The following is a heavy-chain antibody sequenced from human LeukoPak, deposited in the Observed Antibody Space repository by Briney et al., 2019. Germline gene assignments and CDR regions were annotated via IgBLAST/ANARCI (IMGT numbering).Heavy chain of an antibody. CDR2: IKSKTDGGTT. D-gene: IGHD3-9*01. CDR1: GFTFSNAW. CDR3: TTRVLRYFDWSENDY. V-gene: IGHV3-15*01. Sequence: GGSLRLSCAASGFTFSNAWMSWVRQAPGKGLEWVGRIKSKTDGGTTDYAAPVKGRFTISRDDSKNTLYLQMNSLKTEDTAVYYCTTRVLRYFDWSENDYWGQGTLVTVSS. J-gene: IGHJ4*02.